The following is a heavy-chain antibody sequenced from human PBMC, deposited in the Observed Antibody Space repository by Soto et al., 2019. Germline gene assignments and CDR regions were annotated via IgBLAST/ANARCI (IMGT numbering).Heavy chain of an antibody. Sequence: QVQLVESGGGVVQPGRSLRLSCAASEFTFSSYAMHWVRQAPGKGLEWVAVISYDGSNKYYADSVKGRFTISRDISKNTLYLQMNSLRAEDTAVYYCARAGGMDVWGQGTTVTVSS. CDR1: EFTFSSYA. D-gene: IGHD3-10*01. V-gene: IGHV3-30-3*01. J-gene: IGHJ6*02. CDR3: ARAGGMDV. CDR2: ISYDGSNK.